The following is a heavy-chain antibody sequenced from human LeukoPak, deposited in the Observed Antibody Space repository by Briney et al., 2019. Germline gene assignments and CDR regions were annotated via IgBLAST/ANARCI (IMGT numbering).Heavy chain of an antibody. CDR2: IYWNDDK. J-gene: IGHJ4*02. CDR1: GFSLITSGVG. CDR3: ARRPKEIWGSYDN. V-gene: IGHV2-5*01. Sequence: SGPTLVKPTQTLTLTCPFSGFSLITSGVGVGWVRHPPGKALEWLALIYWNDDKRYSPSLRSRLTLNKDTSKNQVVLTMTNMDPLDTATYYCARRPKEIWGSYDNWGQGILVTVSS. D-gene: IGHD3-16*01.